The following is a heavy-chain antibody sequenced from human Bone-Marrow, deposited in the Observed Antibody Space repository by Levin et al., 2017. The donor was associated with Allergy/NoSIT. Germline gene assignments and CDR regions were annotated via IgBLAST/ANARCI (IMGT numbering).Heavy chain of an antibody. CDR2: IFPADSDT. J-gene: IGHJ3*01. CDR1: GYTFSTYW. V-gene: IGHV5-51*01. D-gene: IGHD1-26*01. Sequence: GESLKISCKGYGYTFSTYWIGWVRQMPGKGLEWIGIIFPADSDTRKNPSFEGHITLSVDRSINTAYLQWNSLRASDTALYYCARFPVGSTSDAFDFWGPGTMVIVSS. CDR3: ARFPVGSTSDAFDF.